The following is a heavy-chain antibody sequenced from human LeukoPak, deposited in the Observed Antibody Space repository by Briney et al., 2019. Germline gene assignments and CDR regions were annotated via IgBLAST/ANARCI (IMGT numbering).Heavy chain of an antibody. D-gene: IGHD2-21*02. CDR3: AREPLANCGGDCYTPGAFDV. CDR2: ISSSSSTI. CDR1: GFTFSSYS. V-gene: IGHV3-48*04. Sequence: PGGSLRLSCAASGFTFSSYSMNWVRQAPGKGLEWVSYISSSSSTIYYADSVKGRFTISRDNAKNSLYLQMNSLRAEDTAVYYCAREPLANCGGDCYTPGAFDVWGQGTMVTVSS. J-gene: IGHJ3*01.